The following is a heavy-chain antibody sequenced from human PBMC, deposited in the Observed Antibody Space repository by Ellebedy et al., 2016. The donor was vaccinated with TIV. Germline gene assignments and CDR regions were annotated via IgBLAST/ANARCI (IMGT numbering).Heavy chain of an antibody. CDR3: ARGTVALQPLKYFDY. J-gene: IGHJ4*02. Sequence: GSLRLXXAVYGGSFRDYYWSWIRQPPGKGLEWIGEIDHSGSTNYHPSLKSRVIVSVDTSKNQFSLKVSSVTAADTAVYYCARGTVALQPLKYFDYWGQGTLVTVSS. D-gene: IGHD6-19*01. CDR2: IDHSGST. CDR1: GGSFRDYY. V-gene: IGHV4-34*01.